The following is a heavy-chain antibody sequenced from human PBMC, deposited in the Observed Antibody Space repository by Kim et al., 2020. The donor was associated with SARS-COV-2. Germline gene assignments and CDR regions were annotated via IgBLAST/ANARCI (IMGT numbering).Heavy chain of an antibody. Sequence: GGSLRLSCAASGFTFSNYAMSWVRQAPGKGLEWVSGISGSVYSTYYADSVKGRFTISRDNSKNTVYLQMNSLRVKDTAVYYCAKDPRYSSSPNWFDPWGQGTLVTVSS. CDR3: AKDPRYSSSPNWFDP. CDR1: GFTFSNYA. CDR2: ISGSVYST. D-gene: IGHD6-13*01. V-gene: IGHV3-23*01. J-gene: IGHJ5*02.